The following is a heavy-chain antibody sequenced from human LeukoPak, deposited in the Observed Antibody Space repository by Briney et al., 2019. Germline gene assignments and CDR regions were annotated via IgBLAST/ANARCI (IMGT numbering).Heavy chain of an antibody. CDR1: GGSFSGYY. CDR2: INHSGST. V-gene: IGHV4-34*01. D-gene: IGHD3-22*01. J-gene: IGHJ5*02. Sequence: KPSETLSLTCAVYGGSFSGYYWSWIRQPPGKGLEWIGEINHSGSTNYNPSLKSRVTISVDTSKNQFSLKLSSVTAADTAVYYCAREWSYYDSSGYYPPWGQGTLVTVSS. CDR3: AREWSYYDSSGYYPP.